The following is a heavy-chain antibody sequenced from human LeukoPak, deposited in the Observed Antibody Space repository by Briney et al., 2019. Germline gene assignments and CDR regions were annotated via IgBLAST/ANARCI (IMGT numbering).Heavy chain of an antibody. CDR2: MNPQSGDT. J-gene: IGHJ6*03. CDR3: ARGPPYYMDV. V-gene: IGHV1-8*01. CDR1: GYTFTNYD. Sequence: ASVKVSCKASGYTFTNYDINWVRQATGQGLEWMGWMNPQSGDTDYAQKFQGRVTMTRSPSISTAYMELSSLRSEDTAVYYCARGPPYYMDVWGKRTTVTISS.